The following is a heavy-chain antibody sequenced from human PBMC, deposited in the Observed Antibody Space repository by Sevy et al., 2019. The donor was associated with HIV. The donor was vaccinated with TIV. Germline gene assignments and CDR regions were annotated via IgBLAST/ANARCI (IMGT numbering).Heavy chain of an antibody. CDR3: ASLPNIYYDSSGYSGKDAFDI. CDR1: GFTFSSFG. J-gene: IGHJ3*02. D-gene: IGHD3-22*01. V-gene: IGHV3-33*01. Sequence: GGSLRLSCAASGFTFSSFGMHWVRQAPGKGLEWVAVIWNDRSNKHYADSVKGRFTISRDNSKNTLYLHMNSLRAEDTAVYYCASLPNIYYDSSGYSGKDAFDIWGQGTMVTVSS. CDR2: IWNDRSNK.